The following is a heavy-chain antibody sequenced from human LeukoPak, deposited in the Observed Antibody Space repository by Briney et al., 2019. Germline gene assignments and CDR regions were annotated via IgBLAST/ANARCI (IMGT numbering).Heavy chain of an antibody. CDR3: ARQYFKNVGVAAGIYWFDP. CDR1: GGSISSGGYY. Sequence: PSQTLSLTCTVSGGSISSGGYYWSWIRQHPGKGLEWIGYIYYSGSTYYNPSLKSRVTISVDTSKNQFSLKLSSVTAADTAVYYCARQYFKNVGVAAGIYWFDPWGQGTLVTVSS. V-gene: IGHV4-31*03. CDR2: IYYSGST. D-gene: IGHD6-13*01. J-gene: IGHJ5*02.